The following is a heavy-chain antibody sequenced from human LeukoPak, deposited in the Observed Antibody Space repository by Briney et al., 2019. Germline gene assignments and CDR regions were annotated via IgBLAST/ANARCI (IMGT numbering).Heavy chain of an antibody. V-gene: IGHV1-18*01. CDR2: FSAYNGNT. Sequence: ATVKVSCKASGYTFTSYGISWVRQAPGQGLEWMGWFSAYNGNTNYAQKLQGRVTMTTDTSTSTAYMELRSLRSDDTAVYYCARDRSIAAADNWFDPWGQGTLVTVSS. CDR3: ARDRSIAAADNWFDP. J-gene: IGHJ5*02. CDR1: GYTFTSYG. D-gene: IGHD6-13*01.